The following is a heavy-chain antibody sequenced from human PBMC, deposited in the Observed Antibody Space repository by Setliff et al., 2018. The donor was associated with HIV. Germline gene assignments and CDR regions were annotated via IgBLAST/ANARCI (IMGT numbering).Heavy chain of an antibody. CDR3: ARDRGDHTFWRTYVSHDAFEI. CDR1: GGSINSRGYY. V-gene: IGHV4-39*07. CDR2: IYYRGTP. J-gene: IGHJ3*02. Sequence: PSETLSLTCTVSGGSINSRGYYWGWIRQPPGRGLEWIASIYYRGTPYYSPSLKSRVNISIDASKNQFSLNLTSVIAADTAIYFCARDRGDHTFWRTYVSHDAFEIWGRGTRVTVS. D-gene: IGHD3-3*01.